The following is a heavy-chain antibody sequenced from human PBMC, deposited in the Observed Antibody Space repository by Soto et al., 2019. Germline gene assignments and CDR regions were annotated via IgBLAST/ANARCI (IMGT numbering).Heavy chain of an antibody. J-gene: IGHJ6*02. CDR2: INHSGST. CDR1: GGSFSGYD. V-gene: IGHV4-34*01. D-gene: IGHD6-13*01. CDR3: ARDISSWSIYYYYGMDV. Sequence: SETLSLTCAVYGGSFSGYDWTWIRQPPGTGLEWIGEINHSGSTNYNPSLKSRVTISVDTSKNQFSLKLSSVTAADTAVYYCARDISSWSIYYYYGMDVWGQGTTVTVSS.